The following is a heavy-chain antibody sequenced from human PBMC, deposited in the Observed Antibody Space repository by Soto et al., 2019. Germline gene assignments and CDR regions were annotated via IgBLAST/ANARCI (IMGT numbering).Heavy chain of an antibody. CDR3: AWFPGVAARDWLDP. J-gene: IGHJ5*02. V-gene: IGHV4-34*01. CDR1: GGSFSGYY. CDR2: INHSGST. Sequence: QVQLQQWGAGLLKPSETLSLTCAVYGGSFSGYYWSWIRQPPGKGLEWIGEINHSGSTNYNPSVKSRVTISVDTSKSPFSLKVSAVTAADTAVYYCAWFPGVAARDWLDPWGQGTLVTVSS. D-gene: IGHD6-6*01.